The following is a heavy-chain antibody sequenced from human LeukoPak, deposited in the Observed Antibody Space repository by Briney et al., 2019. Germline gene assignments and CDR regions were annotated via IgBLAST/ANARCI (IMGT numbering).Heavy chain of an antibody. CDR2: ISTSGSRI. D-gene: IGHD6-19*01. CDR1: GFIFNTYD. V-gene: IGHV3-48*03. Sequence: PGGSLRLSCAASGFIFNTYDMNWVRQAPGKGLEWVSYISTSGSRILYADSVKGRFTISRDNAKNSLYLQMNSLRVEDTAVYYYARVGSGWKYWGQGTLVTVSS. J-gene: IGHJ4*02. CDR3: ARVGSGWKY.